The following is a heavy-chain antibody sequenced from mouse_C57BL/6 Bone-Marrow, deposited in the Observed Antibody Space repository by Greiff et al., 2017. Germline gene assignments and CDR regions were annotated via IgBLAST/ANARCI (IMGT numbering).Heavy chain of an antibody. CDR3: TTFIYYYGSSFLYFDY. V-gene: IGHV14-1*01. CDR2: IDPDDGGT. Sequence: EVQLQQSGAELVRPGASVKLSCTASGFNIKDYYMHWVKQRPEQGLEWIGRIDPDDGGTKYAPKFQGKATMTADTSSNTAYLQLSSLTSEDTAEYYCTTFIYYYGSSFLYFDYWGQGTTLTVSS. J-gene: IGHJ2*01. D-gene: IGHD1-1*01. CDR1: GFNIKDYY.